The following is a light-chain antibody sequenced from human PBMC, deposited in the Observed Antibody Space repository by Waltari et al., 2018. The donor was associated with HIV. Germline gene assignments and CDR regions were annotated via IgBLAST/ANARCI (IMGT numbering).Light chain of an antibody. V-gene: IGKV3-11*01. CDR1: QGVGRF. CDR2: DAS. J-gene: IGKJ2*03. CDR3: QQRTNWPPYS. Sequence: DIVLTQSPATLSLSPGERATLSCRASQGVGRFLAWYQQKPGQAPRLLIYDASNRATGIPARFSGSGSGTDFTLTISSLEPEDFAVYYCQQRTNWPPYSFGQGTKLEIK.